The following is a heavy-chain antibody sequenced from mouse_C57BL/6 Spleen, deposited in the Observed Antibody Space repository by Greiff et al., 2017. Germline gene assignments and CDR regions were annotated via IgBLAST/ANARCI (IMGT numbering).Heavy chain of an antibody. CDR1: GYTFTSYW. D-gene: IGHD1-1*01. J-gene: IGHJ2*01. CDR2: IDPSDSET. CDR3: ARAYYYGSSYERGYCDY. V-gene: IGHV1-52*01. Sequence: QVQLQQPGAELVRPGSSVKLSCKASGYTFTSYWMHWVKQRPIQGLEWIGNIDPSDSETHYNQKFKDKATLTVDKSSSTAYMQLSSLTSEDSAVYYCARAYYYGSSYERGYCDYWGQGTTLTVAS.